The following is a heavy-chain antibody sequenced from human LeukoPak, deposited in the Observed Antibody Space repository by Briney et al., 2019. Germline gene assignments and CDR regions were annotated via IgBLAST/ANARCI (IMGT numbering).Heavy chain of an antibody. J-gene: IGHJ4*02. V-gene: IGHV3-30*02. D-gene: IGHD4-17*01. CDR1: GFTSSSYG. CDR3: AKDLGTVTTVTTYFDY. CDR2: IRYDGSNK. Sequence: GGSLRLSCAASGFTSSSYGMHWVRQAPGKGLEWVAFIRYDGSNKYYADSVKGRFTISRDDSKNTLYLQMNSLRAEDTAVYYCAKDLGTVTTVTTYFDYWGQGTLVTVSS.